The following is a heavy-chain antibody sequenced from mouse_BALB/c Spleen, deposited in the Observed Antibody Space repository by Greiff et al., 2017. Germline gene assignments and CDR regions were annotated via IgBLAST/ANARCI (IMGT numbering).Heavy chain of an antibody. CDR3: ARHVEVLAWFAY. Sequence: VQLQQSGTVLARPGASVKMSCKASGYTFTSYWMHWVKQRPGQGLEWIGAIYPGNSDTSYNQKFKGKAKLTAVTSTSTAYMQFSSLTTEDSAIYYCARHVEVLAWFAYWGQGTLVTVSA. D-gene: IGHD2-14*01. CDR1: GYTFTSYW. CDR2: IYPGNSDT. V-gene: IGHV1-5*01. J-gene: IGHJ3*01.